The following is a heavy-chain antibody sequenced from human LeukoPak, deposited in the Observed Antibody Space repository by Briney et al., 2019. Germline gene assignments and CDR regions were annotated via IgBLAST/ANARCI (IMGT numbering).Heavy chain of an antibody. J-gene: IGHJ4*02. CDR1: GYSITAYW. CDR2: IYPGDSDT. CDR3: ARGLSRVSAMYFDY. Sequence: GESLKISCKVSGYSITAYWIGWVRQMPGKALEWMGIIYPGDSDTRYSPSFQGQVSISADKSISTPYLQWSSLKASDTAMYYCARGLSRVSAMYFDYWGQGTLVTVSS. D-gene: IGHD2-2*01. V-gene: IGHV5-51*01.